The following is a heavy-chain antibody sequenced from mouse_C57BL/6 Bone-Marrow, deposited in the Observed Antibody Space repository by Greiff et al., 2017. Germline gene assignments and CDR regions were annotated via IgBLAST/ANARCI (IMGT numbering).Heavy chain of an antibody. V-gene: IGHV1-5*01. CDR2: IYPGNSDT. CDR1: GYTFTSYW. J-gene: IGHJ3*01. CDR3: TEDSLGYGWFAY. D-gene: IGHD3-2*02. Sequence: VQLQQSGTVLARPGASVKMSCKTSGYTFTSYWMHWVKQRPGQGLEWIGAIYPGNSDTSHNQKFKGKAKLTAVTSASTAYMELSRLTNEDSAVYYCTEDSLGYGWFAYWGQGTLVTVSA.